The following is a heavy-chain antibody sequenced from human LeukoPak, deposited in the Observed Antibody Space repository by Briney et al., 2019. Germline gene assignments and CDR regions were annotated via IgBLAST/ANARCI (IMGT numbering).Heavy chain of an antibody. CDR1: GGSFSGYY. Sequence: SETLSLTCAVYGGSFSGYYWSWIRQPPGKGLEWLGEINHSGSTNYNPSLKSRVTISVDTSKNQFSLKLSSLTAADTAVYYCARGHYYGSGSYLTHWGQGTLVTVSS. CDR3: ARGHYYGSGSYLTH. V-gene: IGHV4-34*01. J-gene: IGHJ4*02. D-gene: IGHD3-10*01. CDR2: INHSGST.